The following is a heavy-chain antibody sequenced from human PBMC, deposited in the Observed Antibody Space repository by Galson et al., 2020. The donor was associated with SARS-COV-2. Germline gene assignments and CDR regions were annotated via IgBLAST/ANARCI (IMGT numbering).Heavy chain of an antibody. CDR1: GFSLTTAGVG. Sequence: KMSGPTLVKPTQPLTLTCTFSGFSLTTAGVGVGWVRQPPGKALEWLALIYWDDDKRYSPSLKNRVTITQDTSKNQVVLTMTNMDPLDTATYFCARTHYYDISGYFNYWGQGTLVTVSS. CDR3: ARTHYYDISGYFNY. J-gene: IGHJ4*02. CDR2: IYWDDDK. D-gene: IGHD3-22*01. V-gene: IGHV2-5*02.